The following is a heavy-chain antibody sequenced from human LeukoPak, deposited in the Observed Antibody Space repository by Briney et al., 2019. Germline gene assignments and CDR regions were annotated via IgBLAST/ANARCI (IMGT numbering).Heavy chain of an antibody. J-gene: IGHJ4*02. V-gene: IGHV4-39*01. D-gene: IGHD4-17*01. CDR3: ARHSGMTTVTAYLDY. Sequence: SETLSLTCTVSGGSISSSSYYWGWIRQPPGKGLEWIGSLYYSGSTYYNPSLKSRVTISVDTSKNQFSLKLNSVTAADRAVYYCARHSGMTTVTAYLDYWGQGILVTVSS. CDR2: LYYSGST. CDR1: GGSISSSSYY.